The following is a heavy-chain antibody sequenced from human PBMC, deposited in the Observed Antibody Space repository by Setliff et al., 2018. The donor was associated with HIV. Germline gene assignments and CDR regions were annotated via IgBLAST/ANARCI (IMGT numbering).Heavy chain of an antibody. V-gene: IGHV3-53*01. CDR2: IYSDWRT. CDR1: GFTVSDTH. D-gene: IGHD3-16*01. J-gene: IGHJ5*02. CDR3: AKGVKWLDP. Sequence: GGSLRLSCAASGFTVSDTHMTWVRQAPGKGLEWVSFIYSDWRTYYAESVKGRFTISRDDSKNTLYLQMHSLRVEDTAAYYCAKGVKWLDPWGQGIQVTVSS.